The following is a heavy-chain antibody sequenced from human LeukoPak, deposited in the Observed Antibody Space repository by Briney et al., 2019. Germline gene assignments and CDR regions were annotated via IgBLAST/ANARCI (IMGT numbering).Heavy chain of an antibody. CDR3: AKVPSLLWFGELPDY. CDR1: GFTFNSYA. J-gene: IGHJ4*02. D-gene: IGHD3-10*01. V-gene: IGHV3-23*01. CDR2: ISGSGGST. Sequence: GGSLRLSCAASGFTFNSYAMSWVRQAPGKGLEWVSAISGSGGSTYYADSVKGRFTISRDNSKNTLYLQMNSLRAEDTAVNYCAKVPSLLWFGELPDYWGQGTLVTVSS.